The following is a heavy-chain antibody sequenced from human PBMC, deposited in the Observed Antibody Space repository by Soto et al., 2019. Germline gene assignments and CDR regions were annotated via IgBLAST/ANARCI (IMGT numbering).Heavy chain of an antibody. CDR2: ISAYNGNT. CDR1: GYTYTSKC. J-gene: IGHJ1*01. V-gene: IGHV1-18*01. D-gene: IGHD2-8*01. CDR3: ARAGSVYAILGFFQQ. Sequence: ASAKVSSKASGYTYTSKCLCSLRQSTKQGLEWMGWISAYNGNTNYAQKLQGRVTMTTDTSTSTAYMELRSLRSDDTAVYYCARAGSVYAILGFFQQWGQGTLVTVSS.